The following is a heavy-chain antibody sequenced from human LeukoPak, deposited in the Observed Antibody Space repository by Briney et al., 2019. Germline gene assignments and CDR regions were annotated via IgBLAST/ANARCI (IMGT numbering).Heavy chain of an antibody. CDR3: ARDGKYCSSTSCYIPGGDFDY. CDR1: GFTFSNAW. V-gene: IGHV3-15*01. J-gene: IGHJ4*02. Sequence: GGSLRLSCAASGFTFSNAWMSWVRQAPGKGLEWVGRIKSKTDGGTTDYAAPVKGRFTISRDDSKNTLYLQMNSLRAEDTAVYYCARDGKYCSSTSCYIPGGDFDYWGQGTLVTVSS. CDR2: IKSKTDGGTT. D-gene: IGHD2-2*02.